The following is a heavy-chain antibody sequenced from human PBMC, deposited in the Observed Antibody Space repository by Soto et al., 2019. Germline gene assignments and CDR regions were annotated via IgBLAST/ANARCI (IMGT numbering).Heavy chain of an antibody. V-gene: IGHV3-53*01. CDR3: GRDRDYYDSSGYYYRTYYGMDV. J-gene: IGHJ6*02. Sequence: PGGSLRLSCAASGFTVSSNYMSWVRQAPGKGLEWVSVIYSGGSTYYADSVKGRLTISRDNSKNTLYLQMNSLRAEDTAVYYCGRDRDYYDSSGYYYRTYYGMDVWGQGTTVTVSS. D-gene: IGHD3-22*01. CDR2: IYSGGST. CDR1: GFTVSSNY.